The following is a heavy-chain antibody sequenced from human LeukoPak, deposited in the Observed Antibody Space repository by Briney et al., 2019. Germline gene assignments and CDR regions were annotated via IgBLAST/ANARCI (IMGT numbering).Heavy chain of an antibody. Sequence: KPSETLSLTCTVSGGSISSYNWNWIRPPAGKGLGWIGRIHTSGNTSYNPSLKIRVTMSIDTSKKRFSLTLSALTAADTALYYCAAATLSYYESSGYYSDRDWYFDLWGRGTLVTVSS. J-gene: IGHJ2*01. V-gene: IGHV4-4*07. D-gene: IGHD3-22*01. CDR1: GGSISSYN. CDR2: IHTSGNT. CDR3: AAATLSYYESSGYYSDRDWYFDL.